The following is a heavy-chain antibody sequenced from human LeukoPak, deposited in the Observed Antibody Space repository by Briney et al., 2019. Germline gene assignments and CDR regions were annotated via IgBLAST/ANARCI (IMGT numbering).Heavy chain of an antibody. CDR3: ARDSSLGGVRDY. CDR1: GFTFSRYE. D-gene: IGHD3-16*01. V-gene: IGHV3-48*03. Sequence: GGSLRPSCAASGFTFSRYEMNWVRQAPGKGLEWVSYISSSGSTIYYADSVKGRFTTSRDNAKNSLYLQMNSLRAEDTAVYYCARDSSLGGVRDYWGQGTLVTVSS. J-gene: IGHJ4*02. CDR2: ISSSGSTI.